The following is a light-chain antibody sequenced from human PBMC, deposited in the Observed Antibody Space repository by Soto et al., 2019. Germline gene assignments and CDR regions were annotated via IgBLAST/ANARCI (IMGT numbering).Light chain of an antibody. Sequence: QSVLTQPPSVSGAPGQRVTISCTGTSSNIGAGQDVHWYRQLPGAAPKFLISDSNNRASGVPDRFSVSKSGASASLAITGLRAEDEGDYFCQSYGTSLSGIYVFGTGTRSQS. CDR3: QSYGTSLSGIYV. J-gene: IGLJ1*01. CDR2: DSN. V-gene: IGLV1-40*01. CDR1: SSNIGAGQD.